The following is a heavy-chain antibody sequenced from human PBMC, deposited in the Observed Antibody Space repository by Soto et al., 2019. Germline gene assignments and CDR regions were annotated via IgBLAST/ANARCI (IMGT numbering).Heavy chain of an antibody. D-gene: IGHD3-3*01. Sequence: GGSLRLSCAASGFTFSSYWMSWVRQAPGKGLEWVSYIKSSSSAIYYADSVKGRFTISRDNAKNSLYLQMNSLRDEDTAVYYCARGAYYDFWSGEKEDNWFDPWGQGTLVTVSS. CDR1: GFTFSSYW. CDR3: ARGAYYDFWSGEKEDNWFDP. CDR2: IKSSSSAI. J-gene: IGHJ5*02. V-gene: IGHV3-48*02.